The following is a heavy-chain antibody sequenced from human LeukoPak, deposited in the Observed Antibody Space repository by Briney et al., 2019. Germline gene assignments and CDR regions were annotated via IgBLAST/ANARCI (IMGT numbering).Heavy chain of an antibody. CDR3: ARATGTWGHDGFDI. V-gene: IGHV1-18*01. CDR1: GYTFMSHG. J-gene: IGHJ3*02. D-gene: IGHD3-16*01. Sequence: SVKVSCKAYGYTFMSHGISWVRQAPGQGLEWMGWISGSSSNTNYAQRLQGRVTMTTDTSTTTAYMELRSLRSDDTAVYYCARATGTWGHDGFDIWGQGTMVTVSS. CDR2: ISGSSSNT.